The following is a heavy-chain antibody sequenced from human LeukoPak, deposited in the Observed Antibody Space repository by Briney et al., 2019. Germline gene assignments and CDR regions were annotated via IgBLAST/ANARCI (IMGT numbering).Heavy chain of an antibody. V-gene: IGHV1-2*02. CDR3: ARVSGSSWYGGLSNY. D-gene: IGHD6-13*01. J-gene: IGHJ4*02. CDR1: GYTFTGYY. Sequence: ASVKVSCKASGYTFTGYYMHWVRQAPGQGLEWMGWINPNSGGTNYAQKFQGRVTMTRDTSISTAYMELRSLRSDDTAVYYCARVSGSSWYGGLSNYWGQGTLVTVSS. CDR2: INPNSGGT.